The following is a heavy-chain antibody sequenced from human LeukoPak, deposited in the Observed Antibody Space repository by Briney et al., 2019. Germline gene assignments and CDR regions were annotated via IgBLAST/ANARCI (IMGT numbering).Heavy chain of an antibody. J-gene: IGHJ5*02. CDR3: ARGPYSSSSEWFDP. V-gene: IGHV4-4*07. CDR2: IYTSGST. Sequence: PSETLSLTCTVSGGSISSYYWSWIRQPAGKGLEWIGRIYTSGSTNYNPSLKSRVTMSVDTSKNQFSLKLSSVTAADTAVYYCARGPYSSSSEWFDPWGQGTLVTVPS. D-gene: IGHD6-6*01. CDR1: GGSISSYY.